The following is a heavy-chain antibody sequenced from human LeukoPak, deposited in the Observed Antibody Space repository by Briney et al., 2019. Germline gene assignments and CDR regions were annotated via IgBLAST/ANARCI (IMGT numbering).Heavy chain of an antibody. J-gene: IGHJ4*02. D-gene: IGHD3-22*01. CDR2: INRNSGSV. V-gene: IGHV3-9*03. CDR3: AKAQLNYYYDTSGYFFDN. CDR1: GFTFDDYA. Sequence: SLKISCAASGFTFDDYAMHWVRQAPGKGLEWVSGINRNSGSVGYADSVKGRFTISRDNAKNSLYLQMNGLRAEDMALYYCAKAQLNYYYDTSGYFFDNWGQGTLVTVST.